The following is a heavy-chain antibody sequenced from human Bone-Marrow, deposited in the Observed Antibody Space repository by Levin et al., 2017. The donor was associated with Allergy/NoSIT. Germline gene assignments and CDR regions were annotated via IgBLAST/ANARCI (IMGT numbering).Heavy chain of an antibody. CDR2: LGSSGDT. V-gene: IGHV3-13*01. Sequence: GGSLRLSCAASGFTFNSYDMHWVRHATGKGLEWVSSLGSSGDTYYQGSVKGRFTISRENAKNFLYLQMNSLRAGDTAVYYCVRSDEGGMDVWGQGTTVTVSS. J-gene: IGHJ6*02. CDR1: GFTFNSYD. CDR3: VRSDEGGMDV.